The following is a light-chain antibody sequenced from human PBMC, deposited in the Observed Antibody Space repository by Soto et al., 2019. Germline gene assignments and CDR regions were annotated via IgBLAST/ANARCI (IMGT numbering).Light chain of an antibody. CDR2: EVS. Sequence: QSALTQPPSASGSPGQSVTISCTGTSSDVGGYDYVSWYQQHPGKAPKLMIYEVSKQPSGVPDRFSGFKSGNTASLTVSGLQAEDEADYYCSSYAGSNNVVFGGGTKVTVL. CDR3: SSYAGSNNVV. CDR1: SSDVGGYDY. V-gene: IGLV2-8*01. J-gene: IGLJ2*01.